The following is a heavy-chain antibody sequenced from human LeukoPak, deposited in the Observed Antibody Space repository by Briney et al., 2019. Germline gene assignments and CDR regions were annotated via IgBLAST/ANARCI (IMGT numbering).Heavy chain of an antibody. CDR2: IYTSGST. J-gene: IGHJ4*02. V-gene: IGHV4-61*02. CDR1: GGSISSGSYY. Sequence: SQTLSLTCTVSGGSISSGSYYWSWIRQPAGKGLEWIGRIYTSGSTNYNPSLKSRVTISVDTSKNQFSLKLSSVTAADTAVYYCARERLVGASLSWGQGTLVTVSS. D-gene: IGHD1-26*01. CDR3: ARERLVGASLS.